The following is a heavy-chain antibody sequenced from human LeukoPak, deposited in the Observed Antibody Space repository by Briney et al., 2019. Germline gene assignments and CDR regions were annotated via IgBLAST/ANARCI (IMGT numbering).Heavy chain of an antibody. CDR1: GYSISSGYY. D-gene: IGHD3-10*01. Sequence: KPSETLSLTCTVSGYSISSGYYWAWIRPPPGKGLEWIGRIYHRGSTYYNPSLKSRVTISVDTSKNQFSLKLRSVTAADTAVYYCASALWFGSYYFDYWGQGTLVTVSS. CDR2: IYHRGST. J-gene: IGHJ4*02. V-gene: IGHV4-38-2*02. CDR3: ASALWFGSYYFDY.